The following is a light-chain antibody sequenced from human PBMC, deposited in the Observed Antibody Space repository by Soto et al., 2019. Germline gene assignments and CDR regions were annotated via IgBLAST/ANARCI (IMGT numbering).Light chain of an antibody. V-gene: IGLV8-61*01. CDR3: VLFMGSGPGV. J-gene: IGLJ3*02. CDR2: STN. Sequence: QTVVTQEPSFSVSPGGTVTLTCALSSGSVSTRNFPIWYQQTPGQAPRPLIYSTNARSSGVPDRFSGSILVNKAALTITGAWSDDEDDYYCVLFMGSGPGVFGVGTQLTAL. CDR1: SGSVSTRNF.